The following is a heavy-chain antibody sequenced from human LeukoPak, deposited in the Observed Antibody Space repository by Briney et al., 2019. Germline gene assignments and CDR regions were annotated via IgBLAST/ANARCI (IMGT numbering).Heavy chain of an antibody. CDR1: GYTFTSYD. V-gene: IGHV1-8*01. CDR2: TNPNSGNT. J-gene: IGHJ4*02. Sequence: ASVKVSCKASGYTFTSYDINWVRQATGQGLEWMGWTNPNSGNTGYAQKFQGRVTMTRNTSISTAYMELSSLRSEDTAVYYCARGHWRDYYDSSGYTHPIDYWGQGTLVTVSS. CDR3: ARGHWRDYYDSSGYTHPIDY. D-gene: IGHD3-22*01.